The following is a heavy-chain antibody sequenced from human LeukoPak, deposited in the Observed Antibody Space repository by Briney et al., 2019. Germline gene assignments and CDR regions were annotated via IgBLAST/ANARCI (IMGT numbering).Heavy chain of an antibody. V-gene: IGHV1-2*02. Sequence: ASVKVSCKASGYTFTGYYMHWVRQAPGQGLEWMGWINPNSGGTNYAQKFQGRVTMTRDTSISTAYMELSRLRSDDTAVYYCAREKGYYDSSRFDPWGQGTLVTVSS. CDR1: GYTFTGYY. CDR2: INPNSGGT. D-gene: IGHD3-22*01. J-gene: IGHJ5*02. CDR3: AREKGYYDSSRFDP.